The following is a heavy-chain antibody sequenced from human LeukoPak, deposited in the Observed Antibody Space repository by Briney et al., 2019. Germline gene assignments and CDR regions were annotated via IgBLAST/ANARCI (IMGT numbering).Heavy chain of an antibody. J-gene: IGHJ6*02. CDR2: ISGSGGST. CDR1: GFTFSSYA. Sequence: QPGGSLRLSCAASGFTFSSYAMSWVRQAPGKGLEWVSAISGSGGSTYYADSVKGRFTISRDNSKNTLYLQTNSLRAEDTAVYYCAKDRGVYAIGAVSGMDVWGQGTTVTVSS. CDR3: AKDRGVYAIGAVSGMDV. D-gene: IGHD2-8*01. V-gene: IGHV3-23*01.